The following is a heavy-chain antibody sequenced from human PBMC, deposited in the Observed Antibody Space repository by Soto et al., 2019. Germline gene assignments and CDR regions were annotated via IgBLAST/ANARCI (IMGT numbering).Heavy chain of an antibody. Sequence: GESLKISCKGSGYSFTSYWISWVRQMPGKGLEWMGRIDPSDSYTNYSPSFQGHVTISADKSISTAYLQWSSLKASDTAMYYCARWRRVYGGEGVYRMDVWGQGTTVTVSS. CDR3: ARWRRVYGGEGVYRMDV. J-gene: IGHJ6*02. D-gene: IGHD6-13*01. CDR2: IDPSDSYT. CDR1: GYSFTSYW. V-gene: IGHV5-10-1*01.